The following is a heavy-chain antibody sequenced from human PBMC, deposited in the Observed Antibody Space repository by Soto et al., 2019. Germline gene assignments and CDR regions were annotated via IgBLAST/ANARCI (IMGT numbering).Heavy chain of an antibody. CDR3: ARPWDSSGSYYYYGMDV. CDR1: GYSCTSDW. Sequence: GESLKISCNGAGYSCTSDWGSWVRQMPGKGLEWMGRIDPSDSYTNYSPSFQGHVTISADKSISTAYLQWSSLKASDTAMYYCARPWDSSGSYYYYGMDVWGQGTTVTVSS. D-gene: IGHD3-22*01. J-gene: IGHJ6*02. CDR2: IDPSDSYT. V-gene: IGHV5-10-1*01.